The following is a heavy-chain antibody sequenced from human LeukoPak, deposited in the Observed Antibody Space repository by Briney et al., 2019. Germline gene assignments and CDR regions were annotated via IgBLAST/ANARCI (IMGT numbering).Heavy chain of an antibody. CDR3: ARSVFGVAKPMDV. CDR2: IRSSGSPT. D-gene: IGHD3-3*01. Sequence: GGSLRLSCAVSGFTFSSYEMNWARQAPGKGLEWVSYIRSSGSPTYYADSVKGRFTISRDNAKNSLYLQMNSLRAEDTAVYYCARSVFGVAKPMDVWGQGTTVTVSS. CDR1: GFTFSSYE. J-gene: IGHJ6*02. V-gene: IGHV3-48*03.